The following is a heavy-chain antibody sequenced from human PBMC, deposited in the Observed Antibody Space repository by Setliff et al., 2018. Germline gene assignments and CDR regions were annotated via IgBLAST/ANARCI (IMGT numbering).Heavy chain of an antibody. J-gene: IGHJ3*02. V-gene: IGHV1-18*01. CDR3: LRDRPYSNSPEDAFDI. CDR2: ISPYTGKT. Sequence: ASVKVSCKASGGTLSGYAFSWVRQAPGQGLEWVGWISPYTGKTYFAQKLQGRVTMTTDTSTSTAYMELGSLTSDDTAVYYCLRDRPYSNSPEDAFDIWGQGTTVTVSS. CDR1: GGTLSGYA. D-gene: IGHD6-6*01.